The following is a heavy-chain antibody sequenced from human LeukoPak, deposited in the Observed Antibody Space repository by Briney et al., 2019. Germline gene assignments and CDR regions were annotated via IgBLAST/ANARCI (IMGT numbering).Heavy chain of an antibody. CDR3: ARDHWLFSSKTWYYYGMD. CDR1: GGSISSGSYY. D-gene: IGHD3-9*01. V-gene: IGHV4-61*02. CDR2: IYTSGST. Sequence: SETLSLTCTVSGGSISSGSYYWSWIRQPAGKGLEWIGRIYTSGSTNYNPSLKSRVTIFVDTSKNLFSLILTSVSASDTAIYYCARDHWLFSSKTWYYYGMD. J-gene: IGHJ6*01.